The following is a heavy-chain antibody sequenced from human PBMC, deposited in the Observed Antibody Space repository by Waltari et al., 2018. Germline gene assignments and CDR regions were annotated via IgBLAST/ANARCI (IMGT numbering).Heavy chain of an antibody. CDR1: GPSINSGSHY. CDR3: ARAEYNWNDAVTFDH. J-gene: IGHJ5*02. V-gene: IGHV4-61*02. D-gene: IGHD1-20*01. CDR2: IFSSGST. Sequence: QVQLQESGPGLVRPSETLSLSCSVPGPSINSGSHYWTWIRQPAGKGLGWIGHIFSSGSTNYKSSLKSRVTISADTSKSHFSLNLRSVTAADTGLYYCARAEYNWNDAVTFDHWGQGTSVIVS.